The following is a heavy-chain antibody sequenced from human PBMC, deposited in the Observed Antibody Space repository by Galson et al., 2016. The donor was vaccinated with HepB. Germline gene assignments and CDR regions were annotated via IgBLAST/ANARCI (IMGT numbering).Heavy chain of an antibody. V-gene: IGHV3-23*01. Sequence: SLRLSCAASGFTFRSYAMSWVRQAPGKGLEWVSSISGRGGSTYYADSVRGRFIISRDNSKNTLYLQMNGLRAEDTAVYYCAKEPNYDFWSGHPFDYWGQGTLVTVSS. D-gene: IGHD3-3*01. CDR1: GFTFRSYA. CDR2: ISGRGGST. CDR3: AKEPNYDFWSGHPFDY. J-gene: IGHJ4*02.